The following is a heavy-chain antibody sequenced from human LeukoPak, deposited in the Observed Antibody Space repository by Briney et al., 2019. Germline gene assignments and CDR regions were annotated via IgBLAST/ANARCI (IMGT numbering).Heavy chain of an antibody. CDR3: ARGGSSGWYWVNN. CDR1: GFTFSSYA. D-gene: IGHD6-19*01. CDR2: IKQDGSDK. V-gene: IGHV3-7*03. J-gene: IGHJ5*02. Sequence: PGGSLRLSCAASGFTFSSYAMNWVRQAPGKGLEWVANIKQDGSDKYYVDSVKGRFTISRDNAKNSLYLQMNSLRAEDTAVYYCARGGSSGWYWVNNWGQGTLVTVSS.